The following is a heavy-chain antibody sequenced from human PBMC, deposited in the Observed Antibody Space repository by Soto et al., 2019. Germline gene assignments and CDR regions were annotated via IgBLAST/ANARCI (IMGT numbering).Heavy chain of an antibody. CDR3: AKDFIPRISIYDPFDI. CDR1: GFNFGNYA. D-gene: IGHD2-21*01. CDR2: VGGTGSDT. V-gene: IGHV3-23*01. Sequence: EVQLLESGGGLVQPGGSLEISCGASGFNFGNYAMSWVRQAPGKGPEWVSSVGGTGSDTDYADSVSGRFTISRDNSKNTLYLHMNSLRAEDTAIYFCAKDFIPRISIYDPFDIWGQGTTVTVSS. J-gene: IGHJ3*02.